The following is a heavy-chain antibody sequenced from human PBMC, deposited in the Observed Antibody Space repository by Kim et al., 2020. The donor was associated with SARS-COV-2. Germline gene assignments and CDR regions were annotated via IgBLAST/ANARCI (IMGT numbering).Heavy chain of an antibody. D-gene: IGHD6-13*01. CDR1: GDRVSSDSAA. V-gene: IGHV6-1*01. CDR3: TRQYGSSWYTAGDY. Sequence: SQTLSLTCAISGDRVSSDSAAWNWIRQSPSRGLEWLGRTYYRSTWYNDYALSVKSRITITPDTSKNQFSLQLNSVTPEDTAVYYCTRQYGSSWYTAGDYWGQGTLVTVSS. CDR2: TYYRSTWYN. J-gene: IGHJ4*02.